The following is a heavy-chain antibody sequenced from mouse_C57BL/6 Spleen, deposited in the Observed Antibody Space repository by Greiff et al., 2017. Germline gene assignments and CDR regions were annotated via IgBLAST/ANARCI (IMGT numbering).Heavy chain of an antibody. CDR2: ISSGSSTN. Sequence: EVQGVESGGGLVKPGGSLKLSCAASGFTFSDYGMHWVRQAPEKGLEWVAYISSGSSTNYYADTVKGRFTISRDNAKKTLFLQMTSLRSEDTAMYYCARRGSNGSSPYYYAMDYWGQGTSVTVSS. CDR1: GFTFSDYG. CDR3: ARRGSNGSSPYYYAMDY. J-gene: IGHJ4*01. D-gene: IGHD1-1*01. V-gene: IGHV5-17*01.